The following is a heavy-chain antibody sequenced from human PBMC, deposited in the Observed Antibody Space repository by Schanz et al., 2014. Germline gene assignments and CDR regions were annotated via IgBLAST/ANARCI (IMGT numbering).Heavy chain of an antibody. Sequence: VQLVESGGGVVQPGGSLRLSCVGSGYSFSDYDMYWIRQAPGKGLEWLAFLRSDGSRRDYADSVKGRFTIARKNSKNALYLQMNSTKTDDAGVYYFANLDGVPIANYSWGPGTLVTVSS. CDR1: GYSFSDYD. D-gene: IGHD2-15*01. CDR3: ANLDGVPIANYS. CDR2: LRSDGSRR. V-gene: IGHV3-30*02. J-gene: IGHJ4*02.